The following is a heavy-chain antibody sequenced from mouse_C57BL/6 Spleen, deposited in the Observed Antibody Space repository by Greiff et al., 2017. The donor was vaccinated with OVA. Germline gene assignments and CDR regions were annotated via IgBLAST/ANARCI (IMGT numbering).Heavy chain of an antibody. CDR3: ARIYYYGSSLDY. CDR1: GYSITSGYY. V-gene: IGHV3-6*01. CDR2: ISYDGSN. Sequence: EVQLQESGPGLVKPSQSLSLTCSVTGYSITSGYYWHWIRQFPGNKLEWMGYISYDGSNNYNPSLKNRISITRDTSKNQFFLKLNSVTTEDTATYYCARIYYYGSSLDYWGQGTTLTVSS. J-gene: IGHJ2*01. D-gene: IGHD1-1*01.